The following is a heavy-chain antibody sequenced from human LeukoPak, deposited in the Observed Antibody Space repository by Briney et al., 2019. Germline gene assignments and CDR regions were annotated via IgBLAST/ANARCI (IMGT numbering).Heavy chain of an antibody. CDR3: ARTLYYYDSSGAYGMDV. J-gene: IGHJ6*02. Sequence: SGPTLVKPTQTLTLTCTFSGFSLSTSGMCVSWIRQPPGKALEWLARIDWDDDKYYSTSLKTRLTISKDTSKNQVVLTMTNMDPVDTATYYCARTLYYYDSSGAYGMDVWGQGTTVTVSS. D-gene: IGHD3-22*01. CDR1: GFSLSTSGMC. CDR2: IDWDDDK. V-gene: IGHV2-70*11.